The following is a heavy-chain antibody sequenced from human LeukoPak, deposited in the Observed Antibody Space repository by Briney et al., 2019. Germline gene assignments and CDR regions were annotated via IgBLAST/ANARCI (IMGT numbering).Heavy chain of an antibody. CDR1: GYTFSGYY. D-gene: IGHD3-10*01. J-gene: IGHJ4*02. CDR3: ARDRGPSYDSGIYFQYYFHF. V-gene: IGHV1-2*02. Sequence: GASGKVSCKASGYTFSGYYIHWMRQAPGQGLEWLGWINPTSGDTEYGQKFQGRVSMTRDTSIATAYMELTGLAPDDTAVYYCARDRGPSYDSGIYFQYYFHFWGQGTLVTVSS. CDR2: INPTSGDT.